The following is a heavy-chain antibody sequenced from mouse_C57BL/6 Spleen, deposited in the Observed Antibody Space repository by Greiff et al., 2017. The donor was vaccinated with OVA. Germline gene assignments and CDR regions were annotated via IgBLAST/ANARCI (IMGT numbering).Heavy chain of an antibody. CDR1: GYTFTDYN. V-gene: IGHV1-22*01. CDR2: INPNNGGT. Sequence: EVKLLESGPELVKPGASVKMSCKASGYTFTDYNMHWVKQSHGKSLEWIGYINPNNGGTSYNQKFKGKATLTVNKSSSTAYMELRSLTSEESAVYYCAKDWITTVVATDFDVWGTGTTVTVSS. CDR3: AKDWITTVVATDFDV. D-gene: IGHD1-1*01. J-gene: IGHJ1*03.